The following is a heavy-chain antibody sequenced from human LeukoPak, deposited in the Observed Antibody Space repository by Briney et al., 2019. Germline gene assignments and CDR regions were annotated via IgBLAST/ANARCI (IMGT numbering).Heavy chain of an antibody. J-gene: IGHJ6*03. Sequence: PGGSLRLSCAASGFTFSSYSMNWVRQAPGKGLEWVSSISSSSSYIYYADSVKGRFTISRDNAKNSLYLQMNSLRAEDTAVYYCARGSSSWYKGDYYYCMDVWGKGTTVTVSS. CDR3: ARGSSSWYKGDYYYCMDV. CDR2: ISSSSSYI. CDR1: GFTFSSYS. V-gene: IGHV3-21*01. D-gene: IGHD6-13*01.